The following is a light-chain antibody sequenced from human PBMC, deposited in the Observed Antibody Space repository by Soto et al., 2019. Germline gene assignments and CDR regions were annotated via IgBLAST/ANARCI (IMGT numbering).Light chain of an antibody. CDR3: QQADRLQFP. V-gene: IGKV1D-12*01. Sequence: DIQMTQSPSSVAASVGDRVIITCRASQGISSCIAWYQQQPGEAPNILIYDASRLHSGVPSRFSRSGSGRDSTLNISSLRPEDFATDNCQQADRLQFPFGGGNMVAIK. CDR1: QGISSC. J-gene: IGKJ4*01. CDR2: DAS.